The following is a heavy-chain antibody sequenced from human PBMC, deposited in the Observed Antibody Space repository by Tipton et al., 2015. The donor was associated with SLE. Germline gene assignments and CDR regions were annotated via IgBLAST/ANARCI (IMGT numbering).Heavy chain of an antibody. J-gene: IGHJ5*02. V-gene: IGHV3-21*01. D-gene: IGHD6-19*01. CDR1: GFTISTHS. CDR3: ARVAVGNWFDP. Sequence: SLRLSCAASGFTISTHSMTWVRQAPGKGLEWVSSISTLISSSNSYNYYADSVKGRFTISRDNAKNSLYLQMNSLRAEDTALYYCARVAVGNWFDPWGQGTLVTVSS. CDR2: ISTLISSSNSYN.